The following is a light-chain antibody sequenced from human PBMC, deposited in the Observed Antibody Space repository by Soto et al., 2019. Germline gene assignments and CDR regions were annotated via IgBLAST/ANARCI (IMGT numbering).Light chain of an antibody. CDR2: RAS. J-gene: IGKJ5*01. Sequence: EIVLTQSPGTLSLSPGETATLSCRASQTIYSNVAWYQQRPGQAPRLLIYRASARATGIPARFSGSGSGTEFTLTIGSLQSEDFAVYYCQQYNNWPPITFGQGTRLEI. CDR3: QQYNNWPPIT. CDR1: QTIYSN. V-gene: IGKV3-15*01.